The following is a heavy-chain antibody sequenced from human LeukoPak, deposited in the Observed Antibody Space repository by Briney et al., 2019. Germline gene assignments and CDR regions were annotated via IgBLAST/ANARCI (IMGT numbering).Heavy chain of an antibody. D-gene: IGHD6-19*01. V-gene: IGHV3-64*01. CDR1: GFTFSSYA. Sequence: GGSLRLSCAASGFTFSSYAMHWVRQVPGKGLEYVSAISSNGGSTYYANSVKGRFTISRDNSKNTLYLQMGSLRAEDMAVYYCARTGQQWLVLGWFDPWGQGTLVTVSS. CDR3: ARTGQQWLVLGWFDP. J-gene: IGHJ5*02. CDR2: ISSNGGST.